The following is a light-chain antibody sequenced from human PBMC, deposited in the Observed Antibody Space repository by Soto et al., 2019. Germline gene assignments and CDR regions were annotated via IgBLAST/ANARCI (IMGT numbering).Light chain of an antibody. Sequence: QSALTQPASVSGSPGQSITISCTGTSSDIGGYNYVSWYQQHPDKAPKLMIYEVSNRPSGVSYRFSGSKSGNTASLTISGLQAEDEADYYCSSYTSSSTLEFGGGTKVTV. V-gene: IGLV2-14*01. J-gene: IGLJ3*02. CDR1: SSDIGGYNY. CDR3: SSYTSSSTLE. CDR2: EVS.